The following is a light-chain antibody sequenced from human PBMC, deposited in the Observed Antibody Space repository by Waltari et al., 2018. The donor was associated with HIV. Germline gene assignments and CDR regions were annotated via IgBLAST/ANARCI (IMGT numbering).Light chain of an antibody. Sequence: QSELTQPPSTSGTPGQRVTISCSGSSSNVGSNNVNWFQQLPGTAPKLLIYGNNQRPSGVSDRFSGSKSGTSASLAISGLQSGDEADYYCASWDDGLNGHLLFGGGTKLTVL. J-gene: IGLJ2*01. CDR2: GNN. CDR1: SSNVGSNN. V-gene: IGLV1-44*01. CDR3: ASWDDGLNGHLL.